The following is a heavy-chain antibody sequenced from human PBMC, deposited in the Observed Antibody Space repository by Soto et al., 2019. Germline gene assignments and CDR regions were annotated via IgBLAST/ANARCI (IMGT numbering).Heavy chain of an antibody. CDR3: AKDLYGFFECLSRPANYYFYMDV. CDR1: GFSFSSFA. V-gene: IGHV3-23*01. Sequence: EVQLLQSGGGLVQPGGSLRLSCAASGFSFSSFALSWVRQAPGKGLEWVSVITGSGGSTYYADSVKGRFTISRDNSKNALYLKMNSLRAEDTAVYYCAKDLYGFFECLSRPANYYFYMDVWGKGTTVTVSS. J-gene: IGHJ6*03. D-gene: IGHD3-3*01. CDR2: ITGSGGST.